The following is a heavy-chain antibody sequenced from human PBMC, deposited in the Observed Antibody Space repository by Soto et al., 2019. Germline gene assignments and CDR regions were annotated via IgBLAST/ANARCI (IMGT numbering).Heavy chain of an antibody. CDR2: IYWDDDK. CDR3: AHRLCDNSCHWDVGYFDS. J-gene: IGHJ4*02. Sequence: QITLKESGPTLVKPTQTLTLTCTFSGFSLSTSGVGVGWIRQPPGKALECLALIYWDDDKRYTPSLKSRLTITKDTSKNQVVLTMTNMDPVDTATYYCAHRLCDNSCHWDVGYFDSWGQGTLVTVSS. D-gene: IGHD2-15*01. CDR1: GFSLSTSGVG. V-gene: IGHV2-5*02.